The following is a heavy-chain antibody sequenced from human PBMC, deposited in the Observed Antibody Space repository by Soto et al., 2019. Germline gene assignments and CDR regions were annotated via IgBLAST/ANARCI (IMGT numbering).Heavy chain of an antibody. J-gene: IGHJ4*02. CDR3: ASGASRWYPYFFDS. Sequence: SVKVSCKVSEGTFNSYAIAWVRQAPGQGLEWMGGIIPYYNTLNYAQKFQDRVTITADDSTNTVYMELSSLRSDDTAVYFCASGASRWYPYFFDSWAQGTLVTVSS. D-gene: IGHD6-13*01. V-gene: IGHV1-69*13. CDR1: EGTFNSYA. CDR2: IIPYYNTL.